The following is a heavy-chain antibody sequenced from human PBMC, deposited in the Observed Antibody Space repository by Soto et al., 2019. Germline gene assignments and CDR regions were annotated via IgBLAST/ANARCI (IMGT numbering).Heavy chain of an antibody. J-gene: IGHJ4*02. D-gene: IGHD6-13*01. CDR1: GFTFSSYG. V-gene: IGHV3-33*01. CDR2: IWYDGSNK. CDR3: ARDSSSSWYDRPDY. Sequence: QVQLVESGGGVVQPGRSLRLSCAASGFTFSSYGMHWVRQAPGKGLEWVAVIWYDGSNKYYADSVKGRFTIPRDNSKNTLYLQMNSLRAEDTAVYYCARDSSSSWYDRPDYWGQGTLVTVSS.